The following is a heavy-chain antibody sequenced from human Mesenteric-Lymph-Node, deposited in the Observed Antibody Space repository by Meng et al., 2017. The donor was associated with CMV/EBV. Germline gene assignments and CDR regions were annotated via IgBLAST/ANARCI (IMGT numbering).Heavy chain of an antibody. CDR3: ARDWGYCSSTSCVCDY. V-gene: IGHV1-8*01. Sequence: ASVKVSCKASGYTFTSYDINWVRQATGQGLEWMGWMNPNSGNTGYAQKFQGRVTMTRDTSISTAYMELSRLRSDDTAVYYCARDWGYCSSTSCVCDYWGQGTLVTVSS. CDR1: GYTFTSYD. J-gene: IGHJ4*02. CDR2: MNPNSGNT. D-gene: IGHD2-2*01.